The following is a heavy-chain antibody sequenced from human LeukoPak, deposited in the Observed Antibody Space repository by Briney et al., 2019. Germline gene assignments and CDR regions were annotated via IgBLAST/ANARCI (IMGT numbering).Heavy chain of an antibody. D-gene: IGHD3-22*01. J-gene: IGHJ4*02. CDR1: GFTVSSNY. V-gene: IGHV3-66*01. CDR2: IYSGGST. CDR3: ARDVRGSYYYDSSVEPPPD. Sequence: GGSLRLSCAASGFTVSSNYMSWVRQAPGKGLEWVSVIYSGGSTYYADSVEGRFTISRDNSKNTLYLQMNSLRAEDTAVYYCARDVRGSYYYDSSVEPPPDWGQGTLVTVSS.